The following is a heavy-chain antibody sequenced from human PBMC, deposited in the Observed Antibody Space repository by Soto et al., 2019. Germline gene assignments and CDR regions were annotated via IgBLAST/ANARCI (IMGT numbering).Heavy chain of an antibody. V-gene: IGHV4-31*03. D-gene: IGHD3-10*01. Sequence: PSETLSLTCTVSGGSISSGGYYWTWIRQHPGKGLEWIGYIYYSGSTYYNPSLKSRVTISVDTSKNQFSLKLSSVTAADTAVYYCAREVPGSYYNPGFDYWGQGTLVTVSS. CDR2: IYYSGST. CDR1: GGSISSGGYY. CDR3: AREVPGSYYNPGFDY. J-gene: IGHJ4*02.